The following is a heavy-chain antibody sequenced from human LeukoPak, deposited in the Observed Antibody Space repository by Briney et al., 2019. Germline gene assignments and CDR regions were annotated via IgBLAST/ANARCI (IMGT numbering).Heavy chain of an antibody. V-gene: IGHV3-21*01. Sequence: PGGSLRLSCAASGFTFSSYSMNWVRQAPGKGLEWVTSISSSSSYIYYADSVKGRFTISRDNAKNSLYLQMNSLRAEDTAVYYCARDNTYSGYFSGIQYYFDYWGQGTLVTVSS. J-gene: IGHJ4*02. D-gene: IGHD5-12*01. CDR1: GFTFSSYS. CDR2: ISSSSSYI. CDR3: ARDNTYSGYFSGIQYYFDY.